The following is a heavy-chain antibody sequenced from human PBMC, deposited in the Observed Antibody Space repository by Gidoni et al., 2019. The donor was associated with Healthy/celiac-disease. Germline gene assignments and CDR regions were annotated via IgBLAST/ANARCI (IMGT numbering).Heavy chain of an antibody. V-gene: IGHV3-7*01. J-gene: IGHJ4*02. CDR3: ARVPPPGIAAAVHFDY. CDR2: IKQDGSEK. CDR1: GLTFSSYW. D-gene: IGHD6-13*01. Sequence: EVQLVESGGGLVQPGGSLRLSCAAAGLTFSSYWMSWVRQAPGKGLEWVANIKQDGSEKYYVDSVKGRFTISRDNAKNSLYLQMNSLRAEDTAVYYCARVPPPGIAAAVHFDYWGQGTLVTVSS.